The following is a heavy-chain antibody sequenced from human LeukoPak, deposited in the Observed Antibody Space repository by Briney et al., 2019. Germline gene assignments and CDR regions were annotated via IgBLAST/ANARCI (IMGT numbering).Heavy chain of an antibody. CDR2: ISAYNGNT. CDR1: GYTFTSYG. CDR3: ARASRFLEWLLSDFDY. Sequence: ASVKVSCKASGYTFTSYGISWVRQAPGQGLEWMGWISAYNGNTNYAQKLQGRVTMTTDTSTSTAYMELRSLRSDDTAVYYCARASRFLEWLLSDFDYWGQGTLVTVSS. V-gene: IGHV1-18*01. D-gene: IGHD3-3*01. J-gene: IGHJ4*02.